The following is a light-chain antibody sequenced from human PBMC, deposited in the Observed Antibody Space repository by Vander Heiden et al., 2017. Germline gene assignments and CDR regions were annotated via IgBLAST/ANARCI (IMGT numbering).Light chain of an antibody. CDR3: QQRSNWPPT. CDR1: RSLTTY. CDR2: DTV. V-gene: IGKV3-11*01. J-gene: IGKJ2*01. Sequence: DIVLTPSLTTLSLSPGATATLSCRASRSLTTYLAWYQQKPGQAPRLLIYDTVNRATGIPARFSGSGSPTDFTLTIISLEPADSAVYFCQQRSNWPPTFGQGTKLEIK.